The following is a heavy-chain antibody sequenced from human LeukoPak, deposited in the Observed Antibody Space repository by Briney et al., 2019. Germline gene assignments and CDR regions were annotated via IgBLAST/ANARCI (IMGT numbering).Heavy chain of an antibody. CDR2: IHPGDSDT. D-gene: IGHD2-2*01. Sequence: GESLKISFKGSGYSFTSYWIGWVRQMPGKGLEWMAIIHPGDSDTRYSPSFQGQVTISADKSISTAYLQWSSLKASDTAIYYCARHCYSTNCYDWGQGTLVTVSS. J-gene: IGHJ4*02. V-gene: IGHV5-51*01. CDR3: ARHCYSTNCYD. CDR1: GYSFTSYW.